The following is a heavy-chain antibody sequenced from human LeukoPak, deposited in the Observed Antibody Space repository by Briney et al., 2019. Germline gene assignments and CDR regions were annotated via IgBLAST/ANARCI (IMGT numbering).Heavy chain of an antibody. CDR2: IYPRDGST. CDR3: ARDQEGFDY. Sequence: ASVKVSCKASGNTFTNNYLHWVRQAPGQGLEWMGMIYPRDGSTSYAQNFQGRVTVTRDTSTTTVHMELRGLRSEDTAVYYCARDQEGFDYWGQGTVVTVPS. V-gene: IGHV1-46*01. CDR1: GNTFTNNY. J-gene: IGHJ4*02.